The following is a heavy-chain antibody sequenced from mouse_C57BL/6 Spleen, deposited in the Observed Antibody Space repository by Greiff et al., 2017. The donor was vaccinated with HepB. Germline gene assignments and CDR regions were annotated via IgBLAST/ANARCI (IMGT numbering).Heavy chain of an antibody. J-gene: IGHJ2*01. D-gene: IGHD1-1*01. Sequence: QVQLQQSGAELVKPGASVKLSCKASGYTFTEYTIHWVKQRPGQGLEWIGWFYPGSGDTKYNEKFKDKATLTADKSSSTAYMELSRLTSEDSAVYFCARHEAITTVVGYFGYWGQGTTLTVSS. CDR2: FYPGSGDT. CDR3: ARHEAITTVVGYFGY. CDR1: GYTFTEYT. V-gene: IGHV1-62-2*01.